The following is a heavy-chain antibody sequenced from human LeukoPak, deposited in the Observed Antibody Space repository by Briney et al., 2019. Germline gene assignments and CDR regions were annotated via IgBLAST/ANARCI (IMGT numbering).Heavy chain of an antibody. CDR1: GYTFTGHY. CDR2: INPSGDFR. D-gene: IGHD1-26*01. J-gene: IGHJ5*02. V-gene: IGHV1-46*01. Sequence: ASVKVSCKASGYTFTGHYMHWVRQAPGQGLEWMGIINPSGDFRSYAQKFQGRVTVTRDMSTRTVYMELSDLEPEDTAVYYCARDYSGEWEQLTGWWFDPWGQGTLVIVSS. CDR3: ARDYSGEWEQLTGWWFDP.